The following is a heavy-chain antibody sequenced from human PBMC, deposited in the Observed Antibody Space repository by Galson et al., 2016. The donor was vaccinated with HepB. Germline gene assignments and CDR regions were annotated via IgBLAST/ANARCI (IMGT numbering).Heavy chain of an antibody. Sequence: SLSLSCAGSGFTFSNAWLCWARQAPGKGPEWVGRIKNKGDGGTIDYAPAVKGRFTISRDDSKNMLYLQMMSLTTEDTAVYYCTSRLFHWGQGTLVAVSS. CDR1: GFTFSNAW. J-gene: IGHJ4*02. V-gene: IGHV3-15*01. CDR2: IKNKGDGGTI. CDR3: TSRLFH. D-gene: IGHD2-21*02.